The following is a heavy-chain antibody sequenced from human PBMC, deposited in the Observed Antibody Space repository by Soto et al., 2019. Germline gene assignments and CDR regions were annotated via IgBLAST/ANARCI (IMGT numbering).Heavy chain of an antibody. J-gene: IGHJ4*02. Sequence: GGSLRLSCAASGFTVSSNYMSWVRQAPGKGLEWVSVIYSGGSTYYADSVKGRFTISRDNSKNTLYLQMNSLRAEDTAVYYCARSLDYGVLSFDYWGQGTLVTVSS. CDR2: IYSGGST. CDR3: ARSLDYGVLSFDY. CDR1: GFTVSSNY. D-gene: IGHD4-17*01. V-gene: IGHV3-66*01.